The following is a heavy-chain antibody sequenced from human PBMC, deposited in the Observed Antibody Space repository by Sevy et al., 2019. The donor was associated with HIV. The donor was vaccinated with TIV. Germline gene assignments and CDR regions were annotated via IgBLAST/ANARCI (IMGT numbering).Heavy chain of an antibody. CDR3: AKRAAVLEWTQSYFDY. J-gene: IGHJ4*02. D-gene: IGHD3-3*01. V-gene: IGHV3-23*01. CDR1: GFTFSSYA. Sequence: GALRLSCAASGFTFSSYAMSWVRQAPGKGLEWVSAISGSGGSTYYADSVKGRFTISRDNSKNTLYLQMNSLRAEDTAVYYCAKRAAVLEWTQSYFDYWGQGTLVTVSS. CDR2: ISGSGGST.